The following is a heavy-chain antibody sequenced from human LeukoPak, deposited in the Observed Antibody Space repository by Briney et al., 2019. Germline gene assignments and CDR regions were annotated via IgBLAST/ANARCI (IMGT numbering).Heavy chain of an antibody. D-gene: IGHD2-2*01. Sequence: GGPLRLSCAASGFTFSSYSMNWVRQAPGKGLEWVSSISSSSSYIYYADSVKGRFTISRDNAKNSLYLQMNSLRAEDTAVYYCARKYCSTTSCLFDNWGQGTLVTVSS. CDR2: ISSSSSYI. CDR3: ARKYCSTTSCLFDN. J-gene: IGHJ4*02. CDR1: GFTFSSYS. V-gene: IGHV3-21*01.